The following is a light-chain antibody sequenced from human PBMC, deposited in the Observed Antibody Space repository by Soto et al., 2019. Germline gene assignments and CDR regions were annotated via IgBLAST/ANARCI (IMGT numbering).Light chain of an antibody. CDR3: QQSYSIPRT. V-gene: IGKV1-39*01. CDR2: AAS. J-gene: IGKJ4*01. Sequence: DLQMTQSPSSLSASVGDRVTITCRASQSISTYLNWYQQKPGKAPKLLMNAASSLQSGVPSRFSGIGSGTDFTLTITSLQPEDFATYYCQQSYSIPRTFGGGTKVEIK. CDR1: QSISTY.